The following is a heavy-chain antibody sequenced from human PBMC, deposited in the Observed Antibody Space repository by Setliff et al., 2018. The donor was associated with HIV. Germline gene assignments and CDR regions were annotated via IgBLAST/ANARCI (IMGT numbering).Heavy chain of an antibody. CDR2: INPNSGGT. J-gene: IGHJ6*03. V-gene: IGHV1-2*02. Sequence: ASVKVSCKSSGYTFNDYFMHWVRQAPGQGLEWMGWINPNSGGTNYAQKFQGRVTMTRDTSISTAYMELSRLRSDDTAVYYCARGGTIFGVVISNYYYMDVWGKGTTVTVSS. CDR3: ARGGTIFGVVISNYYYMDV. CDR1: GYTFNDYF. D-gene: IGHD3-3*01.